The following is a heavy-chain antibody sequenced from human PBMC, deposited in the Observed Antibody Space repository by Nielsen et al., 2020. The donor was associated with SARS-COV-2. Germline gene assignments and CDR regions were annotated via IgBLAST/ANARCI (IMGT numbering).Heavy chain of an antibody. J-gene: IGHJ6*02. CDR1: GYTFTNGD. D-gene: IGHD3/OR15-3a*01. V-gene: IGHV1-8*01. CDR2: MSPSSGKT. CDR3: ARARATIFGLVMSYGMDV. Sequence: ASVKVSCKASGYTFTNGDINWLRQATGQRLEWMGRMSPSSGKTDYAQKFQGRVRMTRNTSINTAYMELTSDDTAVYYCARARATIFGLVMSYGMDVWGQGTTVAVSS.